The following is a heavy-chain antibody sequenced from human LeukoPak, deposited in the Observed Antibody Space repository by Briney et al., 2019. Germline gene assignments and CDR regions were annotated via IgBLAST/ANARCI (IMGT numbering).Heavy chain of an antibody. J-gene: IGHJ6*02. Sequence: ASVKVSCKGSGYTFTSIGLSWVRQAPGQGLEWMGWIDNYSGDTDYAQNFQGRVTMTTDTTTSTAYMELRSLRSDDTAVYYCARVRIAAAGKYYYYYGMDVWGQGTTVTVSS. CDR2: IDNYSGDT. V-gene: IGHV1-18*01. D-gene: IGHD6-13*01. CDR1: GYTFTSIG. CDR3: ARVRIAAAGKYYYYYGMDV.